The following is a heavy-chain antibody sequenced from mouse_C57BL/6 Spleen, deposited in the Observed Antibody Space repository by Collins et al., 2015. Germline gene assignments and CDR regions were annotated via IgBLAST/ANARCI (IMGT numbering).Heavy chain of an antibody. CDR2: IDPSDSET. J-gene: IGHJ2*01. Sequence: QVQLQQPGAELVRPGSSVKLSCKASGYTFTSYWMHWVKQRPIQGLEWIGNIDPSDSETHYNQKFKDKATLTVDKSSSTVYMQLSSLTSEDSAVYYCARYSGSSSFDYWGQGTTLTVSS. CDR1: GYTFTSYW. V-gene: IGHV1-52*01. D-gene: IGHD1-1*01. CDR3: ARYSGSSSFDY.